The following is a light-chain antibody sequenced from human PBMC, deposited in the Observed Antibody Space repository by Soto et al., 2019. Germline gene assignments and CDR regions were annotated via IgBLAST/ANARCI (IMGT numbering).Light chain of an antibody. CDR1: QSIDRW. CDR2: DAT. Sequence: DTQMTQSPSTLSASVGARVTITSRAGQSIDRWLAWYQQKPGKAPKVLIWDATTLHRGVPSRFSGSRSGTEFTLTISSLQPDDFANYYCQQYSGYSTWTLGQGTKVDIK. V-gene: IGKV1-5*01. CDR3: QQYSGYSTWT. J-gene: IGKJ1*01.